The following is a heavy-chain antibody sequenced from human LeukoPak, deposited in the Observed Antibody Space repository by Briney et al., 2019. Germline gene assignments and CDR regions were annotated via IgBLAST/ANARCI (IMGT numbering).Heavy chain of an antibody. V-gene: IGHV4-4*07. D-gene: IGHD3-22*01. CDR3: ARDGYYDPADY. CDR2: IYTSGST. Sequence: SETLSLTCAVYGGSFSGYYWSWIRQPAGKGLEWIGRIYTSGSTNYNPSLKSRVTMSVDTSKNQFSLKLSSVTAADTAVYYCARDGYYDPADYWGQGTLVTVSS. J-gene: IGHJ4*02. CDR1: GGSFSGYY.